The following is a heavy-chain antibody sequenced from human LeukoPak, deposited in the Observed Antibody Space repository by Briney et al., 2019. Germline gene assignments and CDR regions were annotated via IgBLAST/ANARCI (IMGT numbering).Heavy chain of an antibody. Sequence: PGGSLRLSCAASGFTFSSYEITWVRQAPGKGLEWLAYISSSGSSIYSADSVKGRFTFSRDNAKNSLYLQMNSLRAEDTAVYYCARSHGSGTYRQNFEYWRQATLATDSS. CDR2: ISSSGSSI. CDR3: ARSHGSGTYRQNFEY. V-gene: IGHV3-48*03. J-gene: IGHJ4*02. D-gene: IGHD3-10*01. CDR1: GFTFSSYE.